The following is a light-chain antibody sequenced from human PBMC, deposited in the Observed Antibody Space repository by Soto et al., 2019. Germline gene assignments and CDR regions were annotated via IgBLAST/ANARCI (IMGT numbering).Light chain of an antibody. V-gene: IGLV2-23*03. CDR2: EGI. J-gene: IGLJ3*02. CDR1: SSDVGSYNL. CDR3: CSYAGDSTFDWV. Sequence: QSVLTQPASVSGSPGQSITISCTGISSDVGSYNLVSWYQQHPGKAPQLMIYEGIKRPSGVSNRFSGSESGNTASLTISGLQAEDEADYYCCSYAGDSTFDWVFGGGTQLTVL.